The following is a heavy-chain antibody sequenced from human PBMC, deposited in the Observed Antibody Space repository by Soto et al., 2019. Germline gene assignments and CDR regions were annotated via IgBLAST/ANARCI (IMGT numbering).Heavy chain of an antibody. D-gene: IGHD2-21*02. V-gene: IGHV1-18*01. CDR3: ARYCGGDCYTD. Sequence: ASVKVSCKASGYTFTSYGINWVRQAPGQGLEWMGWISAYDGNTNYAQSLQGRVTTTTDTSTSTAYMELRSLRSDDTAVYYCARYCGGDCYTDWGQGTLVTVSS. CDR2: ISAYDGNT. J-gene: IGHJ4*02. CDR1: GYTFTSYG.